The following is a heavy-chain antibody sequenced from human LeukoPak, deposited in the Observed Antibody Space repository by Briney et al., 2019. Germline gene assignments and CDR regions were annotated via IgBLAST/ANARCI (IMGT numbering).Heavy chain of an antibody. CDR3: ARNGYSSGWYEYYFDY. J-gene: IGHJ4*02. Sequence: GASVKVSCKASGYTFTGYYMHWVRQAPGQGLEWMGWINPNSGGTNYAQKFQGRVTMTRDTSISTAYMELSRLRSDDTAVYYCARNGYSSGWYEYYFDYWGQGTLVTVSS. D-gene: IGHD6-19*01. CDR2: INPNSGGT. CDR1: GYTFTGYY. V-gene: IGHV1-2*02.